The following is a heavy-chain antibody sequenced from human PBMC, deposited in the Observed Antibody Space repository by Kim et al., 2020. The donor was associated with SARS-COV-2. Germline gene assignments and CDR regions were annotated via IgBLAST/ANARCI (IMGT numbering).Heavy chain of an antibody. CDR3: AKEGGAYCGGDCYGYYFDY. Sequence: RFTISRDNSKNTLYLQMNSLRAEDTAVYYCAKEGGAYCGGDCYGYYFDYWGQGTLVTVSS. V-gene: IGHV3-30*02. J-gene: IGHJ4*02. D-gene: IGHD2-21*02.